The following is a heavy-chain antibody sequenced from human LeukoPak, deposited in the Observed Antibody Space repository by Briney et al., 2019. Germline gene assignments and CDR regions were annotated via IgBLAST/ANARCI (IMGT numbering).Heavy chain of an antibody. Sequence: PSETLSLTCTVSGGSISSYYLSWIRQPAGKGLEWIGRIYTSGSTNYNPSLKSRVTMSVDTSKNQFSLKLSSVTAADTAVYYCARDWVRRSSRGTTHWFDPWGQGTLVTVSS. CDR1: GGSISSYY. D-gene: IGHD3-10*01. V-gene: IGHV4-4*07. CDR3: ARDWVRRSSRGTTHWFDP. CDR2: IYTSGST. J-gene: IGHJ5*02.